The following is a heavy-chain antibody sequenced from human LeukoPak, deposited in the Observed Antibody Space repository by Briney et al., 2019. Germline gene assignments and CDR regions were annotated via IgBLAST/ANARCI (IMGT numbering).Heavy chain of an antibody. CDR3: ARGILTGYYYYFDY. J-gene: IGHJ4*02. CDR2: MNPNSGNT. CDR1: GYTFTSYD. V-gene: IGHV1-8*01. Sequence: ASVKVSCKASGYTFTSYDINWVRQATGQGLEWMGWMNPNSGNTGYAQKFQGRVTMTRNTSISTAYMELSSLRSEDTAVYYCARGILTGYYYYFDYWGQGTLVTVSS. D-gene: IGHD3-9*01.